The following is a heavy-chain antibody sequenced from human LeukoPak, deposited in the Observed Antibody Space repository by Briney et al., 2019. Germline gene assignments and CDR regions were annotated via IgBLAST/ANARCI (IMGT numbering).Heavy chain of an antibody. CDR1: GGSISSGDYY. D-gene: IGHD2-15*01. J-gene: IGHJ6*02. CDR3: ARDRPDIVASCYYYGLDV. V-gene: IGHV4-30-4*01. CDR2: IYYTGST. Sequence: SETLSLTCTVSGGSISSGDYYWSWIRQPPGKGLEWIGYIYYTGSTYYNPSLKSRVTISVDTSKNQFSLKLSTVTAADTAVYYCARDRPDIVASCYYYGLDVWGQGTTVTVSS.